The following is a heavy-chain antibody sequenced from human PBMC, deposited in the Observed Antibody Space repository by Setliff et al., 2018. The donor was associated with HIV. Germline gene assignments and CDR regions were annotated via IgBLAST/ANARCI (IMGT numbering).Heavy chain of an antibody. CDR3: ARDPPWNYDSSGYPYYFDY. V-gene: IGHV4-4*02. J-gene: IGHJ4*02. CDR1: GGSISSSNW. D-gene: IGHD3-22*01. CDR2: IYHSGST. Sequence: SETLSLTCAVSGGSISSSNWWSWVRQPPGKGLEWIGEIYHSGSTNYNPSLKSRFTISRDNAKNSLYLQMNSLRAEDTAVYYCARDPPWNYDSSGYPYYFDYWGQGTLVTVSS.